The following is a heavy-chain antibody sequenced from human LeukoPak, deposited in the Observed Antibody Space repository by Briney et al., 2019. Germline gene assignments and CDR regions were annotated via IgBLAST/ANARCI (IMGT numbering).Heavy chain of an antibody. V-gene: IGHV3-23*01. J-gene: IGHJ4*02. CDR1: GFTFSSYT. Sequence: GSLRLSRAASGFTFSSYTMSWVRQAPGKGLEWVSAISGSDGSTYHADSVKGRFTISRDNSKNMLYLQMNSLGAEDTAVYYCAKDAVGGIPLFDYWGQGTLVTVSS. CDR3: AKDAVGGIPLFDY. D-gene: IGHD3-16*02. CDR2: ISGSDGST.